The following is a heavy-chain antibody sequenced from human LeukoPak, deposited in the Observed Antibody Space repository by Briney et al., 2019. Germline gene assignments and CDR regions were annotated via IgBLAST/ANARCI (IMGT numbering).Heavy chain of an antibody. CDR1: GFTFSNAW. V-gene: IGHV3-23*01. J-gene: IGHJ4*02. CDR2: INGGGGST. CDR3: AKSLDTGFDY. D-gene: IGHD5-18*01. Sequence: GGSLRLSCAASGFTFSNAWMTWVRRAPGKGLEWVSGINGGGGSTYYEASVKGRFTISRDNSKSTLYLQMNNLRAEDTAIYYCAKSLDTGFDYWGQGTLVIVSS.